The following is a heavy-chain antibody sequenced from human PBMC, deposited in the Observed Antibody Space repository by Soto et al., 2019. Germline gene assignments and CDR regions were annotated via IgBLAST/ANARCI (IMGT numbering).Heavy chain of an antibody. CDR1: GFTFSDYA. J-gene: IGHJ6*02. Sequence: GGSLRLSCTASGFTFSDYAMSWVRQAPGKGLEWVGFIRSNAYGGTAEYAAPVKGRFAISRDDSKSIAYLQMNSLKSEDTALYYCTRDLSPPSSCGGDCYGMDVWGQGTTVTVSS. CDR2: IRSNAYGGTA. D-gene: IGHD2-21*01. V-gene: IGHV3-49*04. CDR3: TRDLSPPSSCGGDCYGMDV.